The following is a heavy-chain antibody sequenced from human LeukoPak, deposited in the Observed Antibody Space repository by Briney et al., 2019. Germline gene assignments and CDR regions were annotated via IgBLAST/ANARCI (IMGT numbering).Heavy chain of an antibody. V-gene: IGHV5-51*01. CDR1: GYSFTSYW. CDR3: ARQIERFGELPTDDY. CDR2: IYPGDSDT. J-gene: IGHJ4*02. D-gene: IGHD3-10*01. Sequence: GESLKISCKGSGYSFTSYWIGWVRQMPGKGLEWMGIIYPGDSDTRYSPSFQGQVTISADKSISTAYLQWSSLKASDTAMYYCARQIERFGELPTDDYWGQGTLVTVSS.